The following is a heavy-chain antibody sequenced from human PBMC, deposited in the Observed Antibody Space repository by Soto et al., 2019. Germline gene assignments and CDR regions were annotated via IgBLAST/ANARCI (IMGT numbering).Heavy chain of an antibody. CDR1: GYTFTSHY. J-gene: IGHJ4*01. D-gene: IGHD4-17*01. V-gene: IGHV1-46*03. CDR2: VDPNVGFT. Sequence: ASVKVSCKASGYTFTSHYFHWVRQAPGQGLEWMGMVDPNVGFTIYAQKFQGRVTMTRDTSTITVFMELSSLSSDDTAMYYCARHNHGEQFDFWG. CDR3: ARHNHGEQFDF.